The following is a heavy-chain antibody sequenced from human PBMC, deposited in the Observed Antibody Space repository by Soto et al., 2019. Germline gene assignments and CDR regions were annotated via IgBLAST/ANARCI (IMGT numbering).Heavy chain of an antibody. CDR2: IYYSGST. V-gene: IGHV4-4*07. D-gene: IGHD5-18*01. CDR3: TRYGYSYSARFFDY. CDR1: GGSINTFY. J-gene: IGHJ4*02. Sequence: SETLSLTCTVSGGSINTFYWSWVRQPAGKGLEWIGRIYYSGSTSFNPSLESRVTMSVDTSKNQFSLQLDSVAAADTAVYYCTRYGYSYSARFFDYWGQGTRVTVSS.